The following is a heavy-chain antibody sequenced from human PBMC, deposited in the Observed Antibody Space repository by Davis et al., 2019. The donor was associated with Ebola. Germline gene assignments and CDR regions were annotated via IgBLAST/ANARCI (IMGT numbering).Heavy chain of an antibody. Sequence: GGSLRLSCTASGFTFSGAALHWVRQASGKGLEWIGRIRSKSNSYATAYAASVEGRFTISRDDSKNTAYLQMNSLRTEDTALYYCTSTVGGNSDYWGQGTLVTVSS. CDR3: TSTVGGNSDY. CDR1: GFTFSGAA. J-gene: IGHJ4*02. D-gene: IGHD4-23*01. CDR2: IRSKSNSYAT. V-gene: IGHV3-73*01.